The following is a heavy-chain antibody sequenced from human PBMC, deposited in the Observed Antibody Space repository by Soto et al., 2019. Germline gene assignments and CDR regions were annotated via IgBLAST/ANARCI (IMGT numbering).Heavy chain of an antibody. CDR2: IKSKTDGGTT. Sequence: GGSMGLSCAASGLTFNNAWMSWVRQAPGKGLEWVGRIKSKTDGGTTDYAAPVKGRFTISRDDSKNTLYLQMNSLKPEDTAVYYCTTRSYDFWRGYSDAFDIWGQGTMVIVSS. CDR3: TTRSYDFWRGYSDAFDI. CDR1: GLTFNNAW. D-gene: IGHD3-3*01. V-gene: IGHV3-15*01. J-gene: IGHJ3*02.